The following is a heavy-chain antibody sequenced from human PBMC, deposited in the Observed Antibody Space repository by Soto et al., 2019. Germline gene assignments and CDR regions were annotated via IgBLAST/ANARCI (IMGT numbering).Heavy chain of an antibody. CDR1: GFTFSSYG. CDR2: ISYDGSNK. D-gene: IGHD6-6*01. J-gene: IGHJ4*02. V-gene: IGHV3-30*18. CDR3: AKDVGIAARPYYFDY. Sequence: PGGSLRLSCAASGFTFSSYGMHWVRQAPGKGLEWVAVISYDGSNKYYADSVKGRFTISRDNSKNTLYLQMNSLRAEDTAVYYCAKDVGIAARPYYFDYWGQGTLVTVSS.